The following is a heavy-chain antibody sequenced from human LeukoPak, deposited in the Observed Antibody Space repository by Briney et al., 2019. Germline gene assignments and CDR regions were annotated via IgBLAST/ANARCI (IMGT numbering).Heavy chain of an antibody. J-gene: IGHJ4*02. CDR2: IKQDGSEK. D-gene: IGHD3-22*01. CDR1: GFTFSSYW. V-gene: IGHV3-7*01. Sequence: GGSLRLSFAASGFTFSSYWMSWVRQAPGKGLERVANIKQDGSEKYYVDSVKGRFTISRDNAKNSLYLQMNSLRAEDTAVYYCARVFDYDSSGYYYDPHFDYWGQGTLVTVSS. CDR3: ARVFDYDSSGYYYDPHFDY.